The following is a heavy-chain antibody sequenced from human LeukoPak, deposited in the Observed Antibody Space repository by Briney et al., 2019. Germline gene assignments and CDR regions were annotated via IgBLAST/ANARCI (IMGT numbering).Heavy chain of an antibody. D-gene: IGHD3-10*01. CDR1: GYSISSGYY. J-gene: IGHJ5*02. Sequence: PSETLSLTCTVSGYSISSGYYWSWIRQPPGKGLEWVGEINHSGSTNYNPSLKSRVTISVDTSKNQFSLKLNSVTAADTAVYYCARLQGYYYGSGSYYNRRDNWFDPWGQGTLVTVSS. CDR3: ARLQGYYYGSGSYYNRRDNWFDP. V-gene: IGHV4-38-2*02. CDR2: INHSGST.